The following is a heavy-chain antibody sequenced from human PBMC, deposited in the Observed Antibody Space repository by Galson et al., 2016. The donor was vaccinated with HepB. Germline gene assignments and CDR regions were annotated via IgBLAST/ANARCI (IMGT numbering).Heavy chain of an antibody. D-gene: IGHD6-13*01. CDR2: IWHDGSNK. V-gene: IGHV3-33*08. CDR3: AREMHVAAAAAFDF. Sequence: SLRLSCAASGFSFSSYWMNWVRQAPGKGLEWVALIWHDGSNKYYADSVKGRFTISRDNPKNTLYLQMNSLKVEDTAVYYCAREMHVAAAAAFDFWGRGTLVTVSS. J-gene: IGHJ4*02. CDR1: GFSFSSYW.